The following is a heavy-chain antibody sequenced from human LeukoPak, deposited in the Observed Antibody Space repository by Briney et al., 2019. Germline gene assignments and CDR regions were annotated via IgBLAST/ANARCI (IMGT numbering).Heavy chain of an antibody. CDR1: DGSISSSSYY. CDR3: ARDHPAYSGSYEEGAFDI. D-gene: IGHD1-26*01. J-gene: IGHJ3*02. CDR2: IYYSGST. V-gene: IGHV4-39*07. Sequence: SETLSLTCTVSDGSISSSSYYWGWIRQPPGKGLEWIGSIYYSGSTYYNPSLKSRVTISVDTSKSQFSLKLSSVTAADTAVYYCARDHPAYSGSYEEGAFDIWGQGTMVTVSS.